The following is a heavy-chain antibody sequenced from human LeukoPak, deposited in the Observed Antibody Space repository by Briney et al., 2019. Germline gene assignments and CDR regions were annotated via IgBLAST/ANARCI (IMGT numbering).Heavy chain of an antibody. CDR2: IYTSGST. Sequence: SSETLSLTCTVSGGSISSGSYHWSWIRQPAGKGLEWIGRIYTSGSTNYNPSLKSRVTISVDTSKNQFSLKLSSVTAADTAVYYCARETSQKGAHYMDVWGKGTTVTISS. J-gene: IGHJ6*03. V-gene: IGHV4-61*02. CDR3: ARETSQKGAHYMDV. D-gene: IGHD3-16*01. CDR1: GGSISSGSYH.